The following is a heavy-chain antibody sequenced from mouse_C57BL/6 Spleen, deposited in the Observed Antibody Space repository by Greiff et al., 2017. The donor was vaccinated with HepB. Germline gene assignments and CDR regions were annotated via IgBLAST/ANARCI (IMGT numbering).Heavy chain of an antibody. D-gene: IGHD1-1*01. CDR1: GYTFTSYW. CDR3: ARRGFDYYGSSPFAY. J-gene: IGHJ3*01. CDR2: INPSNGGT. V-gene: IGHV1-53*01. Sequence: QVQLKQPGTELVKPGASVKLSCKASGYTFTSYWMHWVKQRPGQGLEWIGNINPSNGGTNYNEKFKSKATLTVDKSSSTAYMQLSSLTSEDSAVYYCARRGFDYYGSSPFAYWGQGTLVTVSA.